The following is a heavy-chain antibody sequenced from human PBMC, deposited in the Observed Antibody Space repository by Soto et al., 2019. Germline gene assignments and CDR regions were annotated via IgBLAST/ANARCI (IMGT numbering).Heavy chain of an antibody. Sequence: LSLTCTVSGGSISGHYWSWIRQPPGKGLQYIGYISYSGSTNYNPSLKSRVTISVDTSNNQFSLRLSSVTAADTAVYYCARDVGLQHDTGYYDFWSGKNNWFDPWGQGILVTVSS. CDR3: ARDVGLQHDTGYYDFWSGKNNWFDP. J-gene: IGHJ5*02. CDR1: GGSISGHY. CDR2: ISYSGST. V-gene: IGHV4-59*11. D-gene: IGHD3-3*01.